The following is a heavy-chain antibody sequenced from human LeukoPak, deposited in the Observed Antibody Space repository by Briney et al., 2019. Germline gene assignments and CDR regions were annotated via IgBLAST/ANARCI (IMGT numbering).Heavy chain of an antibody. CDR3: ARDIMYPGGGSHYAFDI. D-gene: IGHD2-15*01. V-gene: IGHV1-46*01. CDR2: INPSGGST. CDR1: GYTFTSYY. J-gene: IGHJ3*02. Sequence: GASVKVSCKASGYTFTSYYMHWVRQAPGQGLEWMGIINPSGGSTSYAQKFQGRVTMTRDTSTSTVYMELSSLRSEDTAVYYCARDIMYPGGGSHYAFDIWGQGTMVTVSS.